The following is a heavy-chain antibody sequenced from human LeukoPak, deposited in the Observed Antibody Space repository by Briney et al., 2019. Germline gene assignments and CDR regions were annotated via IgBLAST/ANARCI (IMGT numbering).Heavy chain of an antibody. V-gene: IGHV3-7*05. CDR1: GFTFSSYW. CDR3: ARDFVSSSSDY. Sequence: PGVSLRLSCAASGFTFSSYWMSWVRQAPGKGLEWVANIKQDGSEKYYVDSVKGRYTISRDNAKNSLYLQMNSLRAEDTAVYYCARDFVSSSSDYWGQGTLVTVSS. D-gene: IGHD6-6*01. J-gene: IGHJ4*02. CDR2: IKQDGSEK.